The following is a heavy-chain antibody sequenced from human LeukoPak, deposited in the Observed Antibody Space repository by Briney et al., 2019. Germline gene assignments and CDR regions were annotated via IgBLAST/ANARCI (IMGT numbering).Heavy chain of an antibody. CDR2: ISGSGGST. CDR1: GFTFSSYA. V-gene: IGHV3-23*01. J-gene: IGHJ5*02. CDR3: AKDRVVVVPAAWFDP. D-gene: IGHD2-2*01. Sequence: GGSLRLSCAASGFTFSSYAMSWVRQVPGKGLEWVSAISGSGGSTYYADSVKGRFTISRDNSKNTLYLQMNSLRAEDTTVYYCAKDRVVVVPAAWFDPWGQGTLVTVSS.